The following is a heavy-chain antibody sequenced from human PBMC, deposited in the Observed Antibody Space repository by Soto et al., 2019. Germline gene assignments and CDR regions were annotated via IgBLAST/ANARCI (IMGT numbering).Heavy chain of an antibody. V-gene: IGHV4-39*01. CDR2: IYYSGST. CDR1: GGSISSSSYY. D-gene: IGHD2-2*01. CDR3: ARRSSITQIHDY. J-gene: IGHJ4*02. Sequence: SETLSLTCTVSGGSISSSSYYWGWIRQPPGKGLEWIGSIYYSGSTYYNPSLKSRVTISVDTSKNQFSLKLSSVTGADTAVYYCARRSSITQIHDYWGQGTLVTVS.